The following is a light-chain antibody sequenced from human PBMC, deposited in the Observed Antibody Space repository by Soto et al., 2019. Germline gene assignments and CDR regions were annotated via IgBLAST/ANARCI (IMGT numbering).Light chain of an antibody. CDR2: RAS. J-gene: IGKJ1*01. Sequence: IVMTQSPATLSVSPGERATLSCRAGQTIYSNVAWYQQRPGQAPRLLIYRASTIATGVPARFSGSGSGTEFTLTISGLQSEDFALYYCQQYQNLWTFGQGTKVEIK. CDR3: QQYQNLWT. V-gene: IGKV3-15*01. CDR1: QTIYSN.